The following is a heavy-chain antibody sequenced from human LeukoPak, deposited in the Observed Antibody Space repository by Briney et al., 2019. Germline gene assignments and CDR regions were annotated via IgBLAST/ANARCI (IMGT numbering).Heavy chain of an antibody. CDR3: ARGHLWFGELSNPPGWFDP. J-gene: IGHJ5*02. CDR1: GGSISSSNYY. Sequence: PSETLSLTCTVSGGSISSSNYYWCWIRQPPGKVLDWVGSLYYSGSTYYNPSLNSRVTISVDTSKNQFSLKLSSVTAADTAVYYCARGHLWFGELSNPPGWFDPWGQGTLVTVSS. CDR2: LYYSGST. D-gene: IGHD3-10*01. V-gene: IGHV4-39*07.